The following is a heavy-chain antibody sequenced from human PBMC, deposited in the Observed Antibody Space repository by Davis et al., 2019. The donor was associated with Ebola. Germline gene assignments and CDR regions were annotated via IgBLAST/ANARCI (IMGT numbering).Heavy chain of an antibody. D-gene: IGHD3-10*01. Sequence: ASVKVSCKASGYTFTSYDINWVRQAPGQGLEWMGWMNPNSGNTGYAQKFQGRVTMTRNTSISTAYMEVSSLRSEDTAVYYCARAPTWSQINYYCFDYWGQGTLVTVSP. CDR2: MNPNSGNT. J-gene: IGHJ4*02. CDR3: ARAPTWSQINYYCFDY. CDR1: GYTFTSYD. V-gene: IGHV1-8*01.